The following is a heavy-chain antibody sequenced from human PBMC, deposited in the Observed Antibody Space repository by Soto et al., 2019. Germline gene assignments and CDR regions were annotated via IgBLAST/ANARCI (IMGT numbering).Heavy chain of an antibody. CDR3: ATMYSGSPHPYYYGMDV. D-gene: IGHD1-26*01. V-gene: IGHV3-33*01. CDR1: GFTFSSYG. J-gene: IGHJ6*02. Sequence: GGSLRLSCAASGFTFSSYGMHWVRQAPGKGLEWVAVIWYDGSNKYYADSVKGRFTISRDNSKNTLYLQMNSLRAEDTAVYYCATMYSGSPHPYYYGMDVWGQGTTVTVSS. CDR2: IWYDGSNK.